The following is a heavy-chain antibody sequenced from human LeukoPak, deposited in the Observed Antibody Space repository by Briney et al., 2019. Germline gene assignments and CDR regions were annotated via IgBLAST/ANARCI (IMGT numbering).Heavy chain of an antibody. Sequence: SETLSLTCTVSGGSISSSSYYWGWIRQPPGKGLEWIGSIYYSGSTYYNPSLKSRVTMSVDTSKNQFSLKLSSVTAADTAVYYCARRRIQLWFFDYWGQGTLVTVSS. D-gene: IGHD5-18*01. V-gene: IGHV4-39*01. CDR2: IYYSGST. CDR1: GGSISSSSYY. J-gene: IGHJ4*02. CDR3: ARRRIQLWFFDY.